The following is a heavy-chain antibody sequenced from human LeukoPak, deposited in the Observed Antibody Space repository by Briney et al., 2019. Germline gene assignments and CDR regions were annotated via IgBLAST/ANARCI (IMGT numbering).Heavy chain of an antibody. CDR2: INHSGST. CDR1: GGSFSGYY. D-gene: IGHD3-22*01. Sequence: SETLSLTCAVYGGSFSGYYWSWIRQPPGKGLEWIGEINHSGSTNYNPSLKSRVTVSVDTSKNQFSLKLNSVTAADTAVYYCARHYDSSGYWYYFDYWGQGTLVTVSS. CDR3: ARHYDSSGYWYYFDY. J-gene: IGHJ4*02. V-gene: IGHV4-34*01.